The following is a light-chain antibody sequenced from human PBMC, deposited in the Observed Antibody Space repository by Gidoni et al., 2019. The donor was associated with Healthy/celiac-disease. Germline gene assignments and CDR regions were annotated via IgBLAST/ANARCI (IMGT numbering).Light chain of an antibody. Sequence: EIVLTQSPATLSLSPGERATLSCRASQSVSGYLAWYQQKPGQAPRLLMYVGSNRATGIPARFSGSGSGTDFTLTISSLEPEDFAVYYCQQRSSWPRSFGQGTKLEIK. V-gene: IGKV3-11*01. CDR1: QSVSGY. J-gene: IGKJ2*04. CDR2: VGS. CDR3: QQRSSWPRS.